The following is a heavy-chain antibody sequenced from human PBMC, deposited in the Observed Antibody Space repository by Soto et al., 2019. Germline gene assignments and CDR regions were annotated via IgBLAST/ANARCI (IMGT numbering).Heavy chain of an antibody. CDR2: IYPSDSAT. J-gene: IGHJ5*02. CDR3: ARGSLTGATPSAEFDP. D-gene: IGHD1-26*01. CDR1: GFTFTHYW. V-gene: IGHV5-51*01. Sequence: GESLKISCQGSGFTFTHYWIGWVRQVPGKGLEWLGVIYPSDSATRYNPSFQGQVAMSADPSISTVYLQWSSLKASDTAIYFCARGSLTGATPSAEFDPWGQGTQVTVSS.